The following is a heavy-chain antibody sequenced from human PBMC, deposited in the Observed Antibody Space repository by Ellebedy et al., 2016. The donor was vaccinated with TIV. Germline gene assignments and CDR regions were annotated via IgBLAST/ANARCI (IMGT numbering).Heavy chain of an antibody. D-gene: IGHD5-24*01. CDR3: ARGAGYSIFDY. J-gene: IGHJ4*02. V-gene: IGHV1-69*04. Sequence: ASVKVSCKASGGTFSSYAISWVRQAPGQGLEWMGRIIPILGIANYAQKFQGRVTITADKSTSTAYMELSSLRSEDTAVYYCARGAGYSIFDYWGQGTLVTVSS. CDR1: GGTFSSYA. CDR2: IIPILGIA.